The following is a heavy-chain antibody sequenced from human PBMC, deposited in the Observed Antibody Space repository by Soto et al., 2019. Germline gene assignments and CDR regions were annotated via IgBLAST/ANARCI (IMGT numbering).Heavy chain of an antibody. CDR1: GGSVSSGSYY. V-gene: IGHV4-61*01. Sequence: QVQLQESGPGLVKPSETLSLTCTVSGGSVSSGSYYWSWIRQPPGKGLEWIGYIYYSGSTNYNPSLKSRVTISVDTSKNQFSLKLRSVTAADTAVYYCARGPPGPGHNWFDPWGQGTLVTVSS. J-gene: IGHJ5*02. CDR3: ARGPPGPGHNWFDP. CDR2: IYYSGST.